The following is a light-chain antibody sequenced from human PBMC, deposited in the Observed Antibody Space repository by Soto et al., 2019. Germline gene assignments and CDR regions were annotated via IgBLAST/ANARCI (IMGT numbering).Light chain of an antibody. CDR3: AAWDDSLNGPL. CDR2: SNN. V-gene: IGLV1-44*01. J-gene: IGLJ2*01. CDR1: SSNIGSNT. Sequence: VLTQPPSASGTPGQRVTISCSGSSSNIGSNTVNWYQQLPGTAPKLLIYSNNQRPSGVPDRFSGSKSGTSASLAISGLQSEDEADYYCAAWDDSLNGPLFGGGTQLTVL.